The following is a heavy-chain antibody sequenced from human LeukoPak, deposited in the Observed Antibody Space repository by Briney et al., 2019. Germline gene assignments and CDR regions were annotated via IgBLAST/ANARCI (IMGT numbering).Heavy chain of an antibody. CDR1: GFTFSSYE. J-gene: IGHJ4*02. Sequence: GGSLRLSCAASGFTFSSYEMNWVRQAPGKGLEWVSSISSSSSYIYYADSVKGRFTISRDNAKNSLYLQMNSLRAEDTAVYYCARDLASVAGTSYWGQGTLVTVSS. D-gene: IGHD6-19*01. CDR2: ISSSSSYI. V-gene: IGHV3-21*01. CDR3: ARDLASVAGTSY.